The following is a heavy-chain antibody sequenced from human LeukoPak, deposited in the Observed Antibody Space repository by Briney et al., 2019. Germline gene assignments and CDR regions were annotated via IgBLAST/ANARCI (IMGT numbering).Heavy chain of an antibody. J-gene: IGHJ4*02. CDR1: GFTVSSNY. Sequence: GGSLRLSCAASGFTVSSNYMSWVRQVPGKGLEWVSVIYSGGSTYYADSVKGRFTISRDNSKNTLYLQMNSLRAEDTAVYYCAKDGAAGGTSPDYWGQGTLVTVSS. CDR2: IYSGGST. D-gene: IGHD1-26*01. CDR3: AKDGAAGGTSPDY. V-gene: IGHV3-66*01.